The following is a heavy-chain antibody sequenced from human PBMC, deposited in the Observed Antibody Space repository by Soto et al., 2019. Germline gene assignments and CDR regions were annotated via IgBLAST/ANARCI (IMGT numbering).Heavy chain of an antibody. CDR2: ISAYNGNT. J-gene: IGHJ6*02. V-gene: IGHV1-18*01. CDR1: GSTFTSYG. Sequence: QVQLVQSGAEVKKPGASVKVSCKASGSTFTSYGINWVRQAPGQGLEWMGWISAYNGNTNYAQKLQGRVTMTTDTSTSTAYMELRSLRSDDTAVYYCARVITGTTFYYYYGMDVWGQGTTVTVSS. D-gene: IGHD1-7*01. CDR3: ARVITGTTFYYYYGMDV.